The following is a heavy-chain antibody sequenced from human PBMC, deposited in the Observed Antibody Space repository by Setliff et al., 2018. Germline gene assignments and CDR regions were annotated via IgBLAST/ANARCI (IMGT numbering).Heavy chain of an antibody. V-gene: IGHV4-39*07. CDR2: VFFIGGT. J-gene: IGHJ6*02. D-gene: IGHD3-16*01. Sequence: PSETLSLTCTVSGGPIRSGTHFWGWFRQPPGKGLEWIGSVFFIGGTSSNPSLERRVSVSVDSSENQISLKLSSVTAADTAVYYCARGGTSENLYAMDVWGQGTTVTVSS. CDR3: ARGGTSENLYAMDV. CDR1: GGPIRSGTHF.